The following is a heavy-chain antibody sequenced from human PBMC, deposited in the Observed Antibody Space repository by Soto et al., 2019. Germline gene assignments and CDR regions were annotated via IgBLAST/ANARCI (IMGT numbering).Heavy chain of an antibody. CDR2: IYYSGST. J-gene: IGHJ3*02. CDR3: AGPLTTGAFDI. D-gene: IGHD4-17*01. CDR1: GGSISSNSYF. V-gene: IGHV4-39*01. Sequence: SETLSLACTVSGGSISSNSYFWGWIRQPPGKGLEWIGSIYYSGSTSYCPSLKSRVTISVDTSKNQFSLRLSSVTAADTAVYYCAGPLTTGAFDIWGQGTMVTVS.